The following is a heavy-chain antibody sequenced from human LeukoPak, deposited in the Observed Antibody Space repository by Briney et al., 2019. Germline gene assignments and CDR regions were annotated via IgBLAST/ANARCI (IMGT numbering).Heavy chain of an antibody. J-gene: IGHJ5*02. CDR3: ARTGHYYGSGSYWDNWFDP. D-gene: IGHD3-10*01. V-gene: IGHV4-38-2*02. CDR2: INHSGST. Sequence: PSETLSLTCTVSGYSISSGYYWGWIRQPPGKGLEWIGEINHSGSTNYNPSLKSRVTISVDTSKNQFSLKLSSVTAADTAVYYCARTGHYYGSGSYWDNWFDPWGQGTLVTVSS. CDR1: GYSISSGYY.